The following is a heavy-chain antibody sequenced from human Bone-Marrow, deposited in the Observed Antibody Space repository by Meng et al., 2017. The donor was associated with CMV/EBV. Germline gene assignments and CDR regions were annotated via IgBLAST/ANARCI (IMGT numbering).Heavy chain of an antibody. CDR1: ELNFNKLW. J-gene: IGHJ4*02. Sequence: GESLKISCVVSELNFNKLWMHWVRQVPGKGLVWVVGISSDCAGTKYADSVKGRVTISRDKAKNTVCLQMNSLRVEDTAVYYCASRYGVASMGNWGQGTLVTVSS. V-gene: IGHV3-74*03. D-gene: IGHD3-3*01. CDR2: ISSDCAGT. CDR3: ASRYGVASMGN.